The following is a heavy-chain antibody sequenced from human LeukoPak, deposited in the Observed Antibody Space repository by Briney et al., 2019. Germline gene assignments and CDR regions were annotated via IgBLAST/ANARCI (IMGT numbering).Heavy chain of an antibody. CDR2: IWYDGSNK. V-gene: IGHV3-33*01. D-gene: IGHD4-17*01. CDR1: GFTFSSYG. J-gene: IGHJ4*02. CDR3: ARDLRATVTTQLVY. Sequence: GRSLRLSCAASGFTFSSYGMHWVRQAPGKGLEWVAVIWYDGSNKYYADSVKGRFTISRDNSKNTLYLQMNSLRAEDTAVYYCARDLRATVTTQLVYWGQGTLVTVSS.